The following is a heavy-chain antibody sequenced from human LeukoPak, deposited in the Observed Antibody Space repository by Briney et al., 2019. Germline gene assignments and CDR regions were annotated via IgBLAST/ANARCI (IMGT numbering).Heavy chain of an antibody. CDR3: AKCSDTSCNDAFHI. CDR1: GFTFSSYG. Sequence: GRSLRLSCAASGFTFSSYGMHWVRQAPGKGLEWVANIKQDGSNTYYVDSVKGRFTISRDNAKNSLYLQMNSLRADDTAVYYCAKCSDTSCNDAFHIWGQGTMVTVSS. V-gene: IGHV3-7*01. J-gene: IGHJ3*02. D-gene: IGHD2-2*01. CDR2: IKQDGSNT.